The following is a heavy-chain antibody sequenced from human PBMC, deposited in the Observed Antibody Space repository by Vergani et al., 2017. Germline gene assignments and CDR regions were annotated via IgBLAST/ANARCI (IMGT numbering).Heavy chain of an antibody. Sequence: EVQLVESGGGLVQPGGSLRLSCAASGFTFSSYSMNWVRQAPGKGLEWVSYISSSSSTIYYADSVKGRLTISRDNAKNSLYLQMNSRRDEDTAVYYCARVQSATGYWGQGTLVTVSS. CDR2: ISSSSSTI. D-gene: IGHD2-15*01. V-gene: IGHV3-48*02. CDR1: GFTFSSYS. CDR3: ARVQSATGY. J-gene: IGHJ4*02.